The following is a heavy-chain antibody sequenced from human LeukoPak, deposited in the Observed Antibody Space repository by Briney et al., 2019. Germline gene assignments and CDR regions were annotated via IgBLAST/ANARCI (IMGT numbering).Heavy chain of an antibody. CDR1: GYTFTSYD. CDR3: ARARGYSYGPSFDY. D-gene: IGHD5-18*01. J-gene: IGHJ4*02. V-gene: IGHV1-8*01. CDR2: MNPNSGNT. Sequence: ASVKVSCKASGYTFTSYDINWVRQATGQGLEWMGWMNPNSGNTGYAQKFQGRVTMTRNTSISTAYMELSSLRSEDTAVYYCARARGYSYGPSFDYWGQGTLVTVSS.